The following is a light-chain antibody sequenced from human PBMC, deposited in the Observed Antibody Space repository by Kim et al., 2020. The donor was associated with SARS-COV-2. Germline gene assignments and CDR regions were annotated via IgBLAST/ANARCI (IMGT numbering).Light chain of an antibody. V-gene: IGLV6-57*02. CDR2: ENN. J-gene: IGLJ3*02. CDR3: QSYDSSNQV. Sequence: VASSCTGRSRTSASKWVQWYQARPXSAPTTVIYENNQRPSGVPDRFSGSIDSSSNSASLTISGLKTEDEADYYCQSYDSSNQVFGGGTQLTVL. CDR1: SRTSASKW.